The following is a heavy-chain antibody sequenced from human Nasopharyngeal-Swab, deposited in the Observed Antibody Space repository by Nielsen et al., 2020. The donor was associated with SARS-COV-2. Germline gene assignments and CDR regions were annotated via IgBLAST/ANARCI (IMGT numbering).Heavy chain of an antibody. Sequence: ASVKVSCEASGYTFTSYGISWVRQAPGQGLEWMGWISAYNGNTNYAQKLQGRVTMTTDTSTSTAYMELRSLRSDDTAVYYCARALYSYYYMDVWGKGTTVTVSS. CDR2: ISAYNGNT. D-gene: IGHD2-8*01. V-gene: IGHV1-18*01. J-gene: IGHJ6*03. CDR3: ARALYSYYYMDV. CDR1: GYTFTSYG.